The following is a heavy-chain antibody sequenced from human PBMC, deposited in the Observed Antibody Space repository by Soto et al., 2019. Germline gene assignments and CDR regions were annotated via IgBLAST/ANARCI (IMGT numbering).Heavy chain of an antibody. Sequence: EVELLQSGGGLVQPGGSLRLSCEVSGFSFGGYAMSWVRQAPGKGLEWVSTISGSGATKYYADSVRGRFTISRDNSKDTLYLQMSSLRAEDTAVYFCAKASKGYTGYDLDFWGQGTPVTV. J-gene: IGHJ4*02. V-gene: IGHV3-23*01. D-gene: IGHD5-12*01. CDR1: GFSFGGYA. CDR2: ISGSGATK. CDR3: AKASKGYTGYDLDF.